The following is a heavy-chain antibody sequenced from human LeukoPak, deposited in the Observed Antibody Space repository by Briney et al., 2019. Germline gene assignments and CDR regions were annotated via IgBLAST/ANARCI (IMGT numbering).Heavy chain of an antibody. J-gene: IGHJ4*02. Sequence: GASVKVSCKASGYTFTSYYMHWVRQAPGQGLEWMGIINPSGGSTSYAQKFQGRVTITADKSTSTAYMELSSLRSEDTAVYYCARVGAYYDSSGSVYWGQGTLVTVSS. V-gene: IGHV1-46*01. CDR1: GYTFTSYY. CDR2: INPSGGST. D-gene: IGHD3-22*01. CDR3: ARVGAYYDSSGSVY.